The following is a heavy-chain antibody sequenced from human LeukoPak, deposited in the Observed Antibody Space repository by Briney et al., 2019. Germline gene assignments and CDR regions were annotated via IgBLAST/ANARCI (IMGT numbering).Heavy chain of an antibody. CDR2: IRYDGSNK. J-gene: IGHJ4*02. CDR1: GFTFSSYG. V-gene: IGHV3-30*02. D-gene: IGHD2-2*01. CDR3: AKDKDCSSTSCYYLLYYFDY. Sequence: GGSLRLSCAASGFTFSSYGMHWVRQAPGKGLEWVAFIRYDGSNKYYADSVKGRFTISRDNSKNTLYLQMNSLRAEDTAVCYCAKDKDCSSTSCYYLLYYFDYWGQGTLVTVSS.